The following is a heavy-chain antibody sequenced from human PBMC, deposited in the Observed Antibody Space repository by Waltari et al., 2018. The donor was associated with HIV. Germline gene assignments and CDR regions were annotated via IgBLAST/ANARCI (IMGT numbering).Heavy chain of an antibody. CDR1: GYTFINFD. D-gene: IGHD3-22*01. CDR2: MNPNSGNT. Sequence: QVHLVQSGPEVKRPGASVKISCKAYGYTFINFDVNWVRQAAGQGPEWLGWMNPNSGNTASPNMFEDRVTMTRDVSINMAYMEMSGLTPEDTAIYYCARNSSGKGNRYFYYGLDVWGQGTPITV. CDR3: ARNSSGKGNRYFYYGLDV. V-gene: IGHV1-8*02. J-gene: IGHJ6*02.